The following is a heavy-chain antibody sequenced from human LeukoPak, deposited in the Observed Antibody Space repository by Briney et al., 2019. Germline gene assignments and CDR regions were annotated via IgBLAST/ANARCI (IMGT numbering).Heavy chain of an antibody. CDR1: GYTFTGYY. D-gene: IGHD2/OR15-2a*01. Sequence: ASVKVSCKASGYTFTGYYMHWVRQAPGQGLEWMGWINPNSGGTNYAQKFQGRVTMTRDTSISTAYMELSRPRSDDTAVYYCARVLLGVGAFDIWGQGTMVTVSS. V-gene: IGHV1-2*02. J-gene: IGHJ3*02. CDR3: ARVLLGVGAFDI. CDR2: INPNSGGT.